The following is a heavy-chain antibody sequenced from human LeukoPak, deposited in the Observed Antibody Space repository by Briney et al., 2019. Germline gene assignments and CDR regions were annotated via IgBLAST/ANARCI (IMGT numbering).Heavy chain of an antibody. D-gene: IGHD3-22*01. CDR2: INHSGST. J-gene: IGHJ6*03. Sequence: PSETLSLTCAVYGGSFSGYYWSWIRQPPGKGLEWIGEINHSGSTNYNPSLKSRVTISVDTSKNQFSLKLSSVTAADTAVYYCARKMRGILGYDSSGYYSVPAGYMDVWGKGTTVTVSS. CDR1: GGSFSGYY. V-gene: IGHV4-34*01. CDR3: ARKMRGILGYDSSGYYSVPAGYMDV.